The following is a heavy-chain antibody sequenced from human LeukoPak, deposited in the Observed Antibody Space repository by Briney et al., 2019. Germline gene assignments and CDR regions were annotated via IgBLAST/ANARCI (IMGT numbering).Heavy chain of an antibody. D-gene: IGHD2-2*01. CDR1: GYSFTNYW. CDR3: ARHILDYQGPFYSYGMDV. V-gene: IGHV5-51*01. CDR2: IYPGDSDT. J-gene: IGHJ6*02. Sequence: GESLKISCKGSGYSFTNYWIGWVRQMPGKGLEWMGIIYPGDSDTRYSPSFQGQVTISADKSISTAYLQWSSLKASDTAMYYCARHILDYQGPFYSYGMDVWGQGTTVTVSS.